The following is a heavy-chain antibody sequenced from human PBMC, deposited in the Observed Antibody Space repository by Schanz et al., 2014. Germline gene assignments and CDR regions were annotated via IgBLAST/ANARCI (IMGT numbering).Heavy chain of an antibody. J-gene: IGHJ6*02. CDR1: GYTFVSYS. Sequence: QVQLLQSGAEVKKPGASVKVSCKASGYTFVSYSMHWVRQAPGQGLEWMGIINPSGGGTSYALRFQDRVTVTRDTSISTVYMELSRVTYEDTAVYYCARDDRAYYYGMDVWGQGTTVNVSS. CDR2: INPSGGGT. D-gene: IGHD3-22*01. V-gene: IGHV1-46*01. CDR3: ARDDRAYYYGMDV.